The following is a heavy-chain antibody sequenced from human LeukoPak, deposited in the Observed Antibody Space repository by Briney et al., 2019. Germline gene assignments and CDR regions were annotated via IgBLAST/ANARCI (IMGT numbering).Heavy chain of an antibody. CDR2: IIPIFGTA. V-gene: IGHV1-69*05. CDR3: ARGLRYFDS. J-gene: IGHJ4*02. Sequence: HRASVKVSCKASGGTFSSYAISWVRQAPGQGLEWMGGIIPIFGTANYAQKFQGRVTMTRDMSTSTVYMELSSLRSEDTAVYYCARGLRYFDSWGQGTLVTVSS. D-gene: IGHD3-9*01. CDR1: GGTFSSYA.